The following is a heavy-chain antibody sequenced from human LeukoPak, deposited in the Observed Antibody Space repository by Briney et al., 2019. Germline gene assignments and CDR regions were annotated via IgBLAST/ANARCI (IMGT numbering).Heavy chain of an antibody. CDR2: IYYSGST. J-gene: IGHJ5*02. D-gene: IGHD3-3*01. V-gene: IGHV4-59*01. Sequence: SETLSLTRTVSGGSISSYYWSWIRQPPGKGLEWIGYIYYSGSTNYNPSLKSRVTISVDTSKNQFSLKLSSVTAADTAVYYCARSYYDFWSGLVWFDPRGQGTLVTVSS. CDR3: ARSYYDFWSGLVWFDP. CDR1: GGSISSYY.